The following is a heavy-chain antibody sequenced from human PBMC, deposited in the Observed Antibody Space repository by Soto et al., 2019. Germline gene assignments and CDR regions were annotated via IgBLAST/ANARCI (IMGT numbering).Heavy chain of an antibody. D-gene: IGHD4-17*01. CDR2: IFYGGGT. CDR3: ARRGGGDYLFDS. CDR1: GDSISTCNYY. J-gene: IGHJ4*02. V-gene: IGHV4-39*07. Sequence: QLQLQESGPGLVKPSETLSLTCSVSGDSISTCNYYWGWIRQPPGKGLEWIGHIFYGGGTYYNPSLKSRVSSSVDTSKSQFSLKLTSITAADTAIYFCARRGGGDYLFDSWGQGILVTVSS.